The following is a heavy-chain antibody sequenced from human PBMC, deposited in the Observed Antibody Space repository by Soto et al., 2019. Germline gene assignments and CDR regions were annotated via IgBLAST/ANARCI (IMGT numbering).Heavy chain of an antibody. CDR1: GGTFSSYA. J-gene: IGHJ6*02. CDR3: ARDSFRGDIVATSGEKVIYYYYGMDV. V-gene: IGHV1-69*13. Sequence: ASVKVSCKASGGTFSSYAISWVRQAPGQGLEWMGGIIPIFGTANYAQKFQGRVTITADESTSTAYMELSSLRSEDTVVYYCARDSFRGDIVATSGEKVIYYYYGMDVWGQGTTVTVSS. CDR2: IIPIFGTA. D-gene: IGHD5-12*01.